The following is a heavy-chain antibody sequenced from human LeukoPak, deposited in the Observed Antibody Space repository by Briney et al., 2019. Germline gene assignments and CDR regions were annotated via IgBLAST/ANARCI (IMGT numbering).Heavy chain of an antibody. CDR1: GFTVSSNY. CDR2: IYSTGST. D-gene: IGHD3-9*01. CDR3: ARIYDLLTGYSTFDY. V-gene: IGHV3-53*04. J-gene: IGHJ4*02. Sequence: GGSLRLSCAASGFTVSSNYMTWVHQAPGKGLEWVSVIYSTGSTYYADSVQGRFTISRHNSKNTLYLQMNGLRPEDTAIYYCARIYDLLTGYSTFDYWGQGTLVTVSS.